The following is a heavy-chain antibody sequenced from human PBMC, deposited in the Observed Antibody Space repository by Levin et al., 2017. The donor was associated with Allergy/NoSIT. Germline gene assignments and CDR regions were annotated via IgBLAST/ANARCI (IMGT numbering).Heavy chain of an antibody. D-gene: IGHD4-11*01. V-gene: IGHV3-13*01. Sequence: SCAASGFTFSSYDMHWVRQATGKGLEWVSAIGTAGDTYYPGSVKGRFTISRENAKNSLYLQMNSLRAGDTAVYYCARGLSVTTIDYWGQGTLVTVSS. CDR3: ARGLSVTTIDY. CDR1: GFTFSSYD. CDR2: IGTAGDT. J-gene: IGHJ4*02.